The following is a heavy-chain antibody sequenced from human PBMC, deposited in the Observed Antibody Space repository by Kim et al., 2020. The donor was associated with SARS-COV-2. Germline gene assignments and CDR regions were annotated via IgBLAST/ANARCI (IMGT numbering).Heavy chain of an antibody. CDR3: AKDLPDLVSSGNMDV. D-gene: IGHD3-22*01. V-gene: IGHV3-23*01. Sequence: AAVEGRFTISRDKSKNTLYLQMNSLRAEDTAVYYCAKDLPDLVSSGNMDVWGQGTTVTVSS. J-gene: IGHJ6*02.